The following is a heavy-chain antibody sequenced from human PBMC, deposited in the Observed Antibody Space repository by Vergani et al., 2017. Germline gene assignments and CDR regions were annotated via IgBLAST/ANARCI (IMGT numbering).Heavy chain of an antibody. CDR1: GGSISSGGYS. J-gene: IGHJ6*02. V-gene: IGHV4-30-2*01. CDR2: IYHSGST. D-gene: IGHD4-17*01. Sequence: QLQLQESGSGLVKPSQTLSLTCAVSGGSISSGGYSWSWIRQPPGKGLEWIGYIYHSGSTYYNPSLKSRVTISVDRSKNQFSLKLSSVTAADTAVYYCARFVTTATYRYYYYYGMDVWGQGP. CDR3: ARFVTTATYRYYYYYGMDV.